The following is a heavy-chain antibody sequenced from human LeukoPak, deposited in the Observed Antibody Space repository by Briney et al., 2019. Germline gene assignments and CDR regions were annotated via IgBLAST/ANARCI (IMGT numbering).Heavy chain of an antibody. CDR2: LTGSGGTT. CDR1: GFTFSSYP. CDR3: GKGKYTSGRVPVDF. J-gene: IGHJ4*02. D-gene: IGHD6-19*01. V-gene: IGHV3-23*01. Sequence: PGGPLRLSCTAAGFTFSSYPMSWVRQAPGKGLGWVSALTGSGGTTFYADSVKGRFTISRDNSKNTLYLQMNSLRAEDTAVYYCGKGKYTSGRVPVDFWGLGALVTVSS.